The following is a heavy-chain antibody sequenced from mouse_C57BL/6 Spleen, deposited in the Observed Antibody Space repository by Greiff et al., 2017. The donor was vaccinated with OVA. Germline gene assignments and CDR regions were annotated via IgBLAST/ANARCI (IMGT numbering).Heavy chain of an antibody. D-gene: IGHD2-3*01. V-gene: IGHV1-82*01. J-gene: IGHJ3*01. CDR1: GYAFSSSW. CDR2: IYPGDGDT. Sequence: VQLQQSGPELVKPGASVKISCKASGYAFSSSWMNWVKQRPGKGLEWIGRIYPGDGDTNYNGKFKGKATLTADKSSSTAYMQLSSLTSEDSAVYFCARRGDGYAWFAYWGQGTLVTVSA. CDR3: ARRGDGYAWFAY.